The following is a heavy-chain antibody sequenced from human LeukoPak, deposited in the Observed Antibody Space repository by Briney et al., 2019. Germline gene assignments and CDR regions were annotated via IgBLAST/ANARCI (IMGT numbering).Heavy chain of an antibody. D-gene: IGHD4-17*01. Sequence: PSETLSLTCAVYGGSFSGYYWSWIRQPPGRGLECIGEINHSGSNKYNPSLKSRVTISVDTSKNQFSLKLSSVTAADTAVYYCARGTMTTVTYYFDYWGQGTLVTVSS. J-gene: IGHJ4*02. CDR3: ARGTMTTVTYYFDY. V-gene: IGHV4-34*01. CDR1: GGSFSGYY. CDR2: INHSGSN.